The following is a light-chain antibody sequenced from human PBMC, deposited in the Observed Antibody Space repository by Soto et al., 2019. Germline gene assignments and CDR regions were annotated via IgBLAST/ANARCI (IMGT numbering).Light chain of an antibody. V-gene: IGKV3-11*01. CDR2: DTS. CDR3: HQRYIWPPLT. CDR1: QSVENY. J-gene: IGKJ4*01. Sequence: EIVLTQSPATLSLSPGERATLSCRASQSVENYLAWFQQKRGQAPRLLIYDTSNRAAGIPDRCSGSGSGTDFTLTISRLETEDFAVYYCHQRYIWPPLTFGGGTKVEIK.